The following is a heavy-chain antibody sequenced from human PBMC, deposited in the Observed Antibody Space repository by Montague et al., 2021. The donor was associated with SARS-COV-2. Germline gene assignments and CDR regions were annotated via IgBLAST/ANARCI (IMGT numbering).Heavy chain of an antibody. Sequence: SETLSLTCTVTGGPISGSSDYWGRIRQSPGKGLEWIASVDYSGSXYYSPSLKSRLTISVDTSKNQFSLKLNSVTAADTALYYCARREYSYGWGDWGQGTLVTVSS. J-gene: IGHJ4*02. D-gene: IGHD5-18*01. CDR1: GGPISGSSDY. CDR3: ARREYSYGWGD. V-gene: IGHV4-39*01. CDR2: VDYSGSX.